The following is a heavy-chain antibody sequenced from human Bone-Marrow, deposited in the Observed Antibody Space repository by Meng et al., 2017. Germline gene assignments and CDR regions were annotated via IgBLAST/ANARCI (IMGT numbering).Heavy chain of an antibody. J-gene: IGHJ5*02. V-gene: IGHV4-34*01. CDR2: INHSGST. D-gene: IGHD2-15*01. CDR1: GGSFSGYY. Sequence: QVHVQQWRAGLLKPSETLSLTCAVYGGSFSGYYWSWIRQPPGKGLEWIGEINHSGSTNYNPSLKSRVTISVDTSKNQFSLKLSSVTAADTAVYYCASGYCSGGSCQVGWFDPWGQGTLVTVSS. CDR3: ASGYCSGGSCQVGWFDP.